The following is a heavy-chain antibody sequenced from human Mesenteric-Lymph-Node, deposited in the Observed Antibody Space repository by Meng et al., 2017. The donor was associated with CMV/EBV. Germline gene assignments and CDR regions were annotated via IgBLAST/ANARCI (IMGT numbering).Heavy chain of an antibody. Sequence: QVQLQLWGAGLLKPSETLSLTCAVHGGSFSGYYWSWIRQPPGKGLEWIGEINHSGSTNYNPSLKSRVTISVDTSKNQFSLKLSSVTAADTAVYYCARHQRWLKSEGGFNYWGQGTLVTVSS. CDR1: GGSFSGYY. V-gene: IGHV4-34*01. CDR2: INHSGST. CDR3: ARHQRWLKSEGGFNY. J-gene: IGHJ4*02. D-gene: IGHD4-23*01.